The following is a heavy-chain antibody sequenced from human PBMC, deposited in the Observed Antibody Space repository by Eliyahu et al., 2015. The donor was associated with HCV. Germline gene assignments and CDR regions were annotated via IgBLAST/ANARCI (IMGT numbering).Heavy chain of an antibody. CDR2: IYTSGST. Sequence: LEWIGRIYTSGSTNYNPSLKSRVTISVDTSKNQFSLKLSSVTAADTAVYYCAREENLRWTFDIWGQGTMVTVSS. V-gene: IGHV4-61*02. CDR3: AREENLRWTFDI. D-gene: IGHD4-23*01. J-gene: IGHJ3*02.